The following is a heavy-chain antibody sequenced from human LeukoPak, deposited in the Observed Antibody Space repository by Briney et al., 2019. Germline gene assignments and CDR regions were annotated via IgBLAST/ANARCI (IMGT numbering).Heavy chain of an antibody. V-gene: IGHV3-48*03. J-gene: IGHJ6*04. D-gene: IGHD3-10*02. CDR2: ISSSGSTI. Sequence: PGGSLRLSCAASGFTFSSYAMHWVRQAPGKGLVWVSYISSSGSTIYYADSVKGRFTVSRDNAKNSLYLQMNSLRAEDTAVYYCAELGITMIGGVWGKGTTVTISS. CDR3: AELGITMIGGV. CDR1: GFTFSSYA.